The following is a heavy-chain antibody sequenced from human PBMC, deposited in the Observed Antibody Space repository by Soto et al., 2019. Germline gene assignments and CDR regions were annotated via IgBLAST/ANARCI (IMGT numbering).Heavy chain of an antibody. CDR1: GGSISSGGYS. J-gene: IGHJ4*02. CDR2: IYHSGST. V-gene: IGHV4-30-2*01. Sequence: SETLSLTCAVSGGSISSGGYSWSWIRQPPGKGLEWIGYIYHSGSTYYNPSLKSRVTISVDRSKNQFSLKLSSVTAADTAVYYRARVPDYWGQGTPVTVSS. CDR3: ARVPDY.